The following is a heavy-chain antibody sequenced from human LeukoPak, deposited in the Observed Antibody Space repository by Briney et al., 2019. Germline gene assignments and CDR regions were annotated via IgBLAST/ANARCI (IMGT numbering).Heavy chain of an antibody. CDR2: MNPDSGNT. J-gene: IGHJ4*02. CDR3: ARRPSKYYDILTGYYRSEFDY. CDR1: GYDFSRYD. D-gene: IGHD3-9*01. V-gene: IGHV1-8*01. Sequence: ASVKVSCKASGYDFSRYDINWVRLAPGQGLEWMGWMNPDSGNTGYAQKFQGRVTMTRNTSISTAYMELSSLRSEDTAVYYCARRPSKYYDILTGYYRSEFDYWGQGTLVTVSS.